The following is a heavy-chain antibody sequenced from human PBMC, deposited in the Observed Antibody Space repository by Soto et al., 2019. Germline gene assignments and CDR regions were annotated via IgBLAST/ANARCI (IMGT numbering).Heavy chain of an antibody. Sequence: EVQLVESGGGLVQPGGSLRLSCAASGFTVSTHYMTWVRQAPGKGLEWVSVMFYGGSTYYADSVKGRCTISRDDSENTLYLHMNSLRAEDTAVYYCATTGMGITLYYYYHGMDVWGQGTTVTVSS. CDR2: MFYGGST. CDR3: ATTGMGITLYYYYHGMDV. J-gene: IGHJ6*02. CDR1: GFTVSTHY. D-gene: IGHD3-10*01. V-gene: IGHV3-66*01.